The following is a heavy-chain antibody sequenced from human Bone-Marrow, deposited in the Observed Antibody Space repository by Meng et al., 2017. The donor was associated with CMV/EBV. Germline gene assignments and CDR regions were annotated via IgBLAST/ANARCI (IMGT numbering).Heavy chain of an antibody. CDR3: ASPIAVAGYYFDY. Sequence: HVLLGRSGAEVKKPGSPVKVSCKASGGTFSSYAISWVRQAPGQGLEWMGGIIPIFGTANYAQKFQGRVTITADESTSTAYMELSSLRSEDTAVYYCASPIAVAGYYFDYWGQGTLVTVSS. CDR2: IIPIFGTA. J-gene: IGHJ4*02. CDR1: GGTFSSYA. D-gene: IGHD6-19*01. V-gene: IGHV1-69*12.